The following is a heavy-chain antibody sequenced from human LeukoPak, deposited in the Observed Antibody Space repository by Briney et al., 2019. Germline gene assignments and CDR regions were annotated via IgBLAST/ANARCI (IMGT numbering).Heavy chain of an antibody. CDR3: ARDPRAYYGSGSHYAFDI. D-gene: IGHD3-10*01. CDR2: IYYSGRT. V-gene: IGHV4-59*01. CDR1: GGSISSYY. Sequence: PSETLSLTCTVSGGSISSYYWSWIRQPPGKGLEWIGCIYYSGRTNYNPSLKSRVTISVDTSKNQFSLKLSSVTAADTAVYYCARDPRAYYGSGSHYAFDIWGQGTMVTVSS. J-gene: IGHJ3*02.